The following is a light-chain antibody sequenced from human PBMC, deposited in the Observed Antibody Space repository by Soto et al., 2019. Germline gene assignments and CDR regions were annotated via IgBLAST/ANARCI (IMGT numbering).Light chain of an antibody. V-gene: IGKV1-5*03. CDR3: QQYTDSPYT. J-gene: IGKJ2*01. Sequence: DIQMTQSPSTLSASVGDRVTITCRASQSISNWLAWYQQKPGKAPKLLIYKASSLESGVPSRFSGSGSGTEFTLTISSLQSDDFAPYYCQQYTDSPYTFGQGTKLEIK. CDR2: KAS. CDR1: QSISNW.